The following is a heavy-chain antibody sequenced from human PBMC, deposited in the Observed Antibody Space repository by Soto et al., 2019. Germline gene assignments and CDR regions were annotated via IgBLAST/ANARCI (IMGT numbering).Heavy chain of an antibody. CDR3: ARGPHYDFWSGYYTGAQFHFDY. V-gene: IGHV4-59*11. CDR1: DGNISDLC. D-gene: IGHD3-3*01. CDR2: IYYSGST. J-gene: IGHJ4*02. Sequence: VSDGNISDLCWSWIIKTKRKGLEWIGYIYYSGSTNYNPSLKSRVTISVDTSKNQFSLKLSSVTAADTAVYYCARGPHYDFWSGYYTGAQFHFDYWGQGTLVTVS.